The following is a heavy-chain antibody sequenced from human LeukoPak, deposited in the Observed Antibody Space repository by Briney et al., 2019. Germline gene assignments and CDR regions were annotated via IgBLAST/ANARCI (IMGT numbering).Heavy chain of an antibody. D-gene: IGHD1-14*01. CDR1: GGTFSSNG. V-gene: IGHV1-69*13. Sequence: SVKVSCKASGGTFSSNGIGWLRQAPGQGLEWMGGSIPILGTTSYAQKFQGRVTITADESTSTVYMELRGLKSEDTAIYYCARDPNRAEADNQYNWFDLWGQGTQVTVSS. J-gene: IGHJ5*02. CDR3: ARDPNRAEADNQYNWFDL. CDR2: SIPILGTT.